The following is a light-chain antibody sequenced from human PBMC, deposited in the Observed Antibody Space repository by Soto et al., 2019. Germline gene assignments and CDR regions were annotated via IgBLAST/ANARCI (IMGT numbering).Light chain of an antibody. CDR2: GAS. CDR3: PQCGSSST. J-gene: IGKJ5*01. Sequence: EILLTQSPGTLSLSPGERATLSGGASQTFSNSFLSWFQQIPGQAPRLLIYGASMRATGIPDRFSGSGSGTDFTLTISRLEPEDFAVYYCPQCGSSSTVGQGTRLDIK. V-gene: IGKV3-20*01. CDR1: QTFSNSF.